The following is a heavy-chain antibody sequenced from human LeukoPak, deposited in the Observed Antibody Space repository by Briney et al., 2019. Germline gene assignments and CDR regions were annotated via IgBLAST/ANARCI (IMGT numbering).Heavy chain of an antibody. Sequence: GASVKVSCKASGGTFSSYAISWVRQAPGQGLEWMGRIIPIFGTANYAQKFQGRVTITADESTSTAYMELSSLRSEDTAVYYCARVVGYSYGYSAGKIFDYWGQGTLVTVSS. D-gene: IGHD5-18*01. CDR3: ARVVGYSYGYSAGKIFDY. CDR2: IIPIFGTA. J-gene: IGHJ4*02. V-gene: IGHV1-69*13. CDR1: GGTFSSYA.